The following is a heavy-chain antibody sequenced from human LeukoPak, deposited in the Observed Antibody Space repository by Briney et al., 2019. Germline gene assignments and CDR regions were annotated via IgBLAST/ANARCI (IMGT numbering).Heavy chain of an antibody. Sequence: SETLSLTCTVSGGSISSYYWSWIRQPPGKGLELLGYIYYSGSTNYNPSLKSRVTISVDTSKNQFSLKLSSVTAADTAVYYCARRGYYGSGSYYNSYYYYYYMDVWGKGTTVTVSS. V-gene: IGHV4-59*01. D-gene: IGHD3-10*01. CDR1: GGSISSYY. CDR3: ARRGYYGSGSYYNSYYYYYYMDV. CDR2: IYYSGST. J-gene: IGHJ6*03.